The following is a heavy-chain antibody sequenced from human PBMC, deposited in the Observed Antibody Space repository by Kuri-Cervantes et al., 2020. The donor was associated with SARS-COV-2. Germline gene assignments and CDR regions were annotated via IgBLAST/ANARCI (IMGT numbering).Heavy chain of an antibody. Sequence: LSLTCAASGFTFSSYGMHWVRQAPGKGLEWVAFIRYDGSNKYYADSVKGRFTISRDNSKNTLYLQMNSLRAEDTAVYYCAKGRIHHSDAFDIWGQGTMVTVSS. D-gene: IGHD1-14*01. CDR2: IRYDGSNK. CDR3: AKGRIHHSDAFDI. CDR1: GFTFSSYG. J-gene: IGHJ3*02. V-gene: IGHV3-30*02.